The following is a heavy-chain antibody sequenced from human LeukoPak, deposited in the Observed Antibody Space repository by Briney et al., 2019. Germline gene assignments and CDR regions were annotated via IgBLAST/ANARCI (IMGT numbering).Heavy chain of an antibody. CDR1: GVSISSYY. V-gene: IGHV4-4*07. CDR3: ARDLPRENSYAYGFWFDP. D-gene: IGHD3-16*01. CDR2: MYIGGTR. J-gene: IGHJ5*02. Sequence: ASGTLSLTCSVSGVSISSYYCTWIRQPAGKGLEWIGRMYIGGTRNYNPSLKSRVTMSIDTSKNQFSLKLSSVTAADTAVYYCARDLPRENSYAYGFWFDPWGQGTLVTVSS.